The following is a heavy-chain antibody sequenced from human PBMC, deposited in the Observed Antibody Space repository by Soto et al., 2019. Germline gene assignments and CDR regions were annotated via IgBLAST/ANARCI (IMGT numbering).Heavy chain of an antibody. CDR2: IYYSGST. Sequence: SETLSLTCTVSGGSMISSNYYWVWIRQPPGKGLEWIGSIYYSGSTYYNPSLKSRVTISVDTSKKQFSLKLSSVIAADTAVYYCARRGTCSGSPSCGMDVWGQGTTVTVSS. V-gene: IGHV4-39*01. CDR3: ARRGTCSGSPSCGMDV. D-gene: IGHD3-10*01. J-gene: IGHJ6*02. CDR1: GGSMISSNYY.